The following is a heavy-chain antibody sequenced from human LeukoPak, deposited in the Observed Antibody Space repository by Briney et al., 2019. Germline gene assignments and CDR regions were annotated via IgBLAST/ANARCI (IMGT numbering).Heavy chain of an antibody. V-gene: IGHV1-18*01. CDR2: ISAYNGNT. D-gene: IGHD6-19*01. CDR3: ARDHRIAVAGTCGY. Sequence: GASVNVSCKASGYTFSIYGISCVRPTPRQRVGWVGWISAYNGNTNYAQKLQGRGTMTTDTSTSTAYMELRSLRSDDTAVYYCARDHRIAVAGTCGYWGQGTLVTVSS. J-gene: IGHJ4*02. CDR1: GYTFSIYG.